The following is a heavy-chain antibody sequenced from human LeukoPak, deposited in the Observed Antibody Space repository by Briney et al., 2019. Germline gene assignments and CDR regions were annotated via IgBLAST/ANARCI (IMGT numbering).Heavy chain of an antibody. Sequence: GGSLRLSCAASGFTFSGYYMSWIRQAPGKGLEWVSYISSSGSTIYYADSVKGRFTISRDNAKNSLYLQMNSLRAEDTAVYYCARDRAANYMDVWGKGTTVTVSS. J-gene: IGHJ6*03. CDR1: GFTFSGYY. D-gene: IGHD5-18*01. CDR3: ARDRAANYMDV. V-gene: IGHV3-11*04. CDR2: ISSSGSTI.